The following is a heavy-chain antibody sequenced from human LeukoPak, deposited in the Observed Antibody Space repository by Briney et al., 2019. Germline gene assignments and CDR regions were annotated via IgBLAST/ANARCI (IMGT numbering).Heavy chain of an antibody. CDR2: IERDGRST. V-gene: IGHV3-74*01. CDR3: AREHRHEGATVDS. Sequence: PGGSLRLSCAASGLTFSSYWLHWVRQAPGKGRVWVSRIERDGRSTSYADSVRGRFTISRDDAKNTLYLQMNSLRAEDTAVYYCAREHRHEGATVDSWGQGTLVTVSS. CDR1: GLTFSSYW. D-gene: IGHD1-26*01. J-gene: IGHJ4*02.